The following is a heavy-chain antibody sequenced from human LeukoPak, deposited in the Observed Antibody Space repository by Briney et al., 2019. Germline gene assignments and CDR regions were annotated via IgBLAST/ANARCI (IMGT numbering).Heavy chain of an antibody. CDR2: ISGSGGST. CDR1: GLSFDSFA. CDR3: AKDATPYY. D-gene: IGHD1-26*01. J-gene: IGHJ4*02. V-gene: IGHV3-23*01. Sequence: GGSLRLSCAASGLSFDSFAMTWVRQAPGKGLEWVSGISGSGGSTYYADSVKGRFTISRDNFKNTVHLQMNSLRAEDTAAYYCAKDATPYYWGQGTLVTVSS.